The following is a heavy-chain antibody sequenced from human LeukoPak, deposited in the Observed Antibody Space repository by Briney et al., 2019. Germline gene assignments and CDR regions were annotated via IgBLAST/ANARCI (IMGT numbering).Heavy chain of an antibody. CDR1: GFTFSSYA. CDR3: AILEGIAVAGTPIDY. D-gene: IGHD6-19*01. J-gene: IGHJ4*02. Sequence: PGGSLRLSCEASGFTFSSYAMSWVRQAPGKGLEWVSTISGSGGSTYYADSVKGRFTISRDNSKNTVYMQMKSLRAEDTAVYYCAILEGIAVAGTPIDYWGQGTLVTGSS. V-gene: IGHV3-23*01. CDR2: ISGSGGST.